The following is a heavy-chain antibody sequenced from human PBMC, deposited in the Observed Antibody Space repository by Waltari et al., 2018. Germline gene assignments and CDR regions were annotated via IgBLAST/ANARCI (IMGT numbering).Heavy chain of an antibody. CDR1: GCTFATYS. CDR2: ISSRSSYI. Sequence: EVQLVESGGGLVKPGGSLRLSCAAAGCTFATYSMNWVRQATGKGLEWVSSISSRSSYIYYADSVKGRFTISRDNAKNSLYLQMNSLRAEDTAVYYCARRLTGTNKFDYWGQGTLVTVSS. V-gene: IGHV3-21*01. D-gene: IGHD1-7*01. CDR3: ARRLTGTNKFDY. J-gene: IGHJ4*02.